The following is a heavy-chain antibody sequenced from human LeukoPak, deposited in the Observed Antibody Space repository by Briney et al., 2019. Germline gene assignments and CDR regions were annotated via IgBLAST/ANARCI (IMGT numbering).Heavy chain of an antibody. CDR2: ISGNGGDT. CDR1: GISFSSHG. V-gene: IGHV3-23*01. D-gene: IGHD3-3*01. CDR3: AKGAYHDD. J-gene: IGHJ4*02. Sequence: GGSLRLPCAASGISFSSHGMNWVRQAPGKGLEWVSTISGNGGDTYYADSVKGRFTISRDNSKNTLYLQMNSLRADDTAIYYCAKGAYHDDWGQGTLVTVSS.